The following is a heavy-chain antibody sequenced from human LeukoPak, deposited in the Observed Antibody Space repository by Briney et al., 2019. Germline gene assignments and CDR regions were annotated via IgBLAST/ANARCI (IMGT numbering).Heavy chain of an antibody. CDR1: GGSVTTYY. V-gene: IGHV4-59*02. D-gene: IGHD2-2*02. CDR2: IYDRRST. CDR3: AGVVSRYCSSTSCYIDY. J-gene: IGHJ4*02. Sequence: SETLSLTYTVSGGSVTTYYGSWIPQTPGKGLEWIGYIYDRRSTTYNPSINSRATISEDTSKRRLSLMLRCVPAAATAGYYCAGVVSRYCSSTSCYIDYWPQGPLVSVP.